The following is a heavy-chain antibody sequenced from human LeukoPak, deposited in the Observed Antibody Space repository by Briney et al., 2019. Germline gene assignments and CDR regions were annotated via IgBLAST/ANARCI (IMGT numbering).Heavy chain of an antibody. CDR2: IYTSGST. J-gene: IGHJ5*02. Sequence: PSQTLSLTCTVSGGSISSGSYYWSWIRQPAGKGLEWIRRIYTSGSTNYNPSLKSRVTISVDTSKNQFSLKLSSVTAADTAVYYCAREGGTHPLWNIVVVPAATLSNWFDPWGQGTLVTVSS. CDR1: GGSISSGSYY. D-gene: IGHD2-2*01. CDR3: AREGGTHPLWNIVVVPAATLSNWFDP. V-gene: IGHV4-61*02.